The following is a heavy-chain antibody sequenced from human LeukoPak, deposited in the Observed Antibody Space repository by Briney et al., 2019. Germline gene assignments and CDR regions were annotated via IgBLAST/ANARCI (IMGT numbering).Heavy chain of an antibody. V-gene: IGHV3-30*02. CDR3: ATSGSYHQYFDY. CDR1: GFTFSGYG. D-gene: IGHD1-26*01. CDR2: IRYDGSNK. Sequence: GGSLRLSCAASGFTFSGYGMHWVRQAPGKGLEWVAFIRYDGSNKYYADSVKGRFTIYRDNSKNTMYLQMNSLRAEDTAVYYCATSGSYHQYFDYWGQGTLVTVSS. J-gene: IGHJ4*02.